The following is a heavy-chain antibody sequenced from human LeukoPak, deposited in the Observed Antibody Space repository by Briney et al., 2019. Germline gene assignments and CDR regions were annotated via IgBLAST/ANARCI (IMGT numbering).Heavy chain of an antibody. V-gene: IGHV3-48*03. CDR1: GFIFGSYE. CDR2: ISDSSSTI. D-gene: IGHD1-26*01. CDR3: GRERGGATSLDN. Sequence: GGSLRLSCAASGFIFGSYEMNWVRQAPGKGLEWVSYISDSSSTIYYTDSVKGRFTISRDNAKNSLYLQMSSLRAEDTAVYYCGRERGGATSLDNGGQETLVTVSP. J-gene: IGHJ4*02.